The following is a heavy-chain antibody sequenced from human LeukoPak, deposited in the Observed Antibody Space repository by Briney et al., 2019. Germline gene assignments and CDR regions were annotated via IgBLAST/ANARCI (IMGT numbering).Heavy chain of an antibody. CDR3: ARGEVDFWSAPGAFDI. Sequence: ASVKVSCKASGYTLTSYYMHWVRQAPGQGLEWMGIINPSGGSTSYAQKFQGRVTTTRDMSTSTVYMELSSLRSEDTAVYYCARGEVDFWSAPGAFDIWGQGTMVTVSS. J-gene: IGHJ3*02. CDR1: GYTLTSYY. V-gene: IGHV1-46*01. CDR2: INPSGGST. D-gene: IGHD3-3*01.